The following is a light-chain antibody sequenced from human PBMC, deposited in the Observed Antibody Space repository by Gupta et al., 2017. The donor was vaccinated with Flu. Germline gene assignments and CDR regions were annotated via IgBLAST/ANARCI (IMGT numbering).Light chain of an antibody. CDR1: SSNMGNNY. J-gene: IGLJ2*01. CDR3: GTWDSSLSAL. Sequence: TISCSGSSSNMGNNYVSWYQKRPGTAPKLLIYENNKRPSGIPDRFSGSKSGTSATLGITGLQTGDEADYYCGTWDSSLSALFGGGTRLTVL. V-gene: IGLV1-51*02. CDR2: ENN.